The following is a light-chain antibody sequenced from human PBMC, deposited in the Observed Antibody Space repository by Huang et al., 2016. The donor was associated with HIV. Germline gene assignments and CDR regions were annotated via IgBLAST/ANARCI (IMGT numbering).Light chain of an antibody. V-gene: IGKV3-20*01. Sequence: EIVFTQSPGTLSLSPGARATLSCRASQSVSSTYLAWYQQKPGQSPSLLLYGASRRATGIPDRFSGSGSGTDFTLTISRLEPEDFAVYYCQQYATSSYTFGQGTNVEI. J-gene: IGKJ2*01. CDR3: QQYATSSYT. CDR1: QSVSSTY. CDR2: GAS.